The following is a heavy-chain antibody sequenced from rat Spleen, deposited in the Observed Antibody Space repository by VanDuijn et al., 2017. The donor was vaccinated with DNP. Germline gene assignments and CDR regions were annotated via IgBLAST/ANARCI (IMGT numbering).Heavy chain of an antibody. CDR3: ARQDVYYGYYFDY. V-gene: IGHV5-17*01. D-gene: IGHD1-6*01. J-gene: IGHJ2*01. CDR1: GFTFSDYA. CDR2: IIYDGSST. Sequence: EVQLVESGGGLVQPGNSLKLSCAASGFTFSDYAMAWVRQSPKKGLEWVATIIYDGSSTYYRDSVRGRFTISRDYARSTLYLQMNSLRSEDMATYDCARQDVYYGYYFDYWGQGVMVTVSS.